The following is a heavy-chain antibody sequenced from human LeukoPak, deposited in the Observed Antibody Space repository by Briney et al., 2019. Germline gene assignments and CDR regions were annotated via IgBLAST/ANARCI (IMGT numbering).Heavy chain of an antibody. J-gene: IGHJ4*02. CDR2: IYYSGST. V-gene: IGHV4-39*01. CDR3: ARRESSSSWPYFDY. CDR1: GGSISSSSYY. D-gene: IGHD6-13*01. Sequence: SETLSLTCTVSGGSISSSSYYWGWIRQPPGKGLGWIGSIYYSGSTYYNPSLKSRVTISVDTSKNQFSLKLSSVTAADTAVYYCARRESSSSWPYFDYWGQGTLVTVSS.